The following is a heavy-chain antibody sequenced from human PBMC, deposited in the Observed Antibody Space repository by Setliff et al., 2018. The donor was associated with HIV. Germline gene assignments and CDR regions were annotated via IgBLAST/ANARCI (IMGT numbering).Heavy chain of an antibody. Sequence: SETLSLTCTVSGDSITSGTYYWSWIRQPAGMRLEWIGHISTSGTTNYNPSLKSRVTISADTSKSQFSLKLTSVTAADTTAYFCARETFLASAGTGDYWGQGTLVTVSS. D-gene: IGHD6-13*01. J-gene: IGHJ4*02. CDR3: ARETFLASAGTGDY. CDR2: ISTSGTT. CDR1: GDSITSGTYY. V-gene: IGHV4-61*09.